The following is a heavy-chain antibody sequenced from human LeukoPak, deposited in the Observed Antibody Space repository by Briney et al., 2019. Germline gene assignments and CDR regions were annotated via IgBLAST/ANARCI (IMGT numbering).Heavy chain of an antibody. J-gene: IGHJ4*02. V-gene: IGHV3-73*01. CDR2: IRSKANSYAT. CDR3: TRGYSSGWYESGTYYFDY. Sequence: TGGSLTLSCAASGFTLSVSAMHWVRQASGKGLEWVGRIRSKANSYATAYAASVKGRFTISRDDSKNTAYLQMNSLKTEDTAVYYCTRGYSSGWYESGTYYFDYWGQGTLVIVSS. D-gene: IGHD6-19*01. CDR1: GFTLSVSA.